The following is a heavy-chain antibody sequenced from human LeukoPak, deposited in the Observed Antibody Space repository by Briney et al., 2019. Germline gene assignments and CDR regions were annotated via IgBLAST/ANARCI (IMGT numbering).Heavy chain of an antibody. CDR1: GFTFSSYA. D-gene: IGHD1-1*01. V-gene: IGHV3-30*04. CDR2: ISYDGSNK. Sequence: GGSLRLSCAASGFTFSSYAMHWVRQAPGKGLEWVAVISYDGSNKYYADSVKGRFTISRDNSKNTLYLQMNSLRAEDTAVYYCAREGWNDHAFDYWGQGTLVTVSS. CDR3: AREGWNDHAFDY. J-gene: IGHJ4*02.